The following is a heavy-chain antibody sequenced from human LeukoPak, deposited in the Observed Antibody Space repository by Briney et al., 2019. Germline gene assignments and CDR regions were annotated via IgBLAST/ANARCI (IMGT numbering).Heavy chain of an antibody. CDR2: IYYSGST. J-gene: IGHJ5*02. CDR3: AREDRLAAFDP. V-gene: IGHV4-59*01. CDR1: GGSISSYY. Sequence: SETLFLTCTVSGGSISSYYWSWIRQPPGKGLEWIGYIYYSGSTNYNPSLKSRVTISVDTSKNQFSLKLSSVTAADTAVYYCAREDRLAAFDPWGQGTLVTVSS. D-gene: IGHD3-3*02.